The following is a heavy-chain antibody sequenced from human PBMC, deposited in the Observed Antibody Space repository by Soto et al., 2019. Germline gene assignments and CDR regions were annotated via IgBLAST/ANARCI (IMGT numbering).Heavy chain of an antibody. CDR1: GCTFSSYA. CDR3: ASSALRYFDWLFLGFDY. J-gene: IGHJ4*02. CDR2: IIPIFGTA. D-gene: IGHD3-9*01. Sequence: ASVKLSCKASGCTFSSYAISWVRQAPGQGHEWMGGIIPIFGTANYAQKFQGRVTITADESTSTAYMELSSLRSEDTAVYYCASSALRYFDWLFLGFDYWGQGTLVTSPQ. V-gene: IGHV1-69*13.